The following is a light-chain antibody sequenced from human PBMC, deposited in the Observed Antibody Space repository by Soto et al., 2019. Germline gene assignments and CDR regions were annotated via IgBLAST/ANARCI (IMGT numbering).Light chain of an antibody. CDR1: QSFRGL. V-gene: IGKV3-11*01. J-gene: IGKJ5*01. CDR3: QQRHRWPIT. Sequence: VSTQAQVTLQLSPWERATLSCRASQSFRGLLAWYQQKPGQAPRLLIYDAYNRATGIPPRFSGSGSGTDFTLTISSLGPEDSAVYYCQQRHRWPITFGQGTRLEIK. CDR2: DAY.